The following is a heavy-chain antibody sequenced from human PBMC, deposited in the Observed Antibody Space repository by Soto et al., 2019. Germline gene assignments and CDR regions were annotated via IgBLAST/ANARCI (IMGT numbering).Heavy chain of an antibody. D-gene: IGHD6-13*01. CDR2: ISWDGGST. CDR1: GFTFDDYT. J-gene: IGHJ6*02. V-gene: IGHV3-43*01. Sequence: GSLRLSCAASGFTFDDYTMHWVRQAPGKGLEWVSLISWDGGSTYYADSVKGRFTISRDNSKNSLYLQMNSLRTEDTALYYCAKDEQPGNFHYYGMDVWGQGTTVTVSS. CDR3: AKDEQPGNFHYYGMDV.